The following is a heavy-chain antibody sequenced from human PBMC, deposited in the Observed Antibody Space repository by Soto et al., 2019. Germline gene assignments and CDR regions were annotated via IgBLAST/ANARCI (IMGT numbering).Heavy chain of an antibody. D-gene: IGHD4-17*01. CDR2: IYYGEST. J-gene: IGHJ4*02. V-gene: IGHV4-30-4*01. CDR1: GGSVDSGNHY. CDR3: ARDRGSSMTTRIFDH. Sequence: QVLVQESGPGLVKPSQTLTLSCTVSGGSVDSGNHYWNWIRQPPGKGLEWIGYIYYGESTYYNPSLKSRSPISVDTSQSRFSLRLTSVTAADTAVYYCARDRGSSMTTRIFDHWGQGTLVTGSS.